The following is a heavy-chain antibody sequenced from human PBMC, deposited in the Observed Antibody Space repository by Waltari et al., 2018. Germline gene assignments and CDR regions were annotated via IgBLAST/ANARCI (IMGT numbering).Heavy chain of an antibody. D-gene: IGHD3-16*01. CDR3: ATYVGASVGTAAFDV. V-gene: IGHV4-39*01. CDR2: ISYSGAT. J-gene: IGHJ3*01. CDR1: GGSITTSRHY. Sequence: QLHLQESGPGLVKPSETLSLTCSVSGGSITTSRHYWGWIRQPPGKGLEWTGTISYSGATYYNPSLRSRVTISLDTSKNQFSLKLNSVTAADMAVYYCATYVGASVGTAAFDVWGQGTMVTVSS.